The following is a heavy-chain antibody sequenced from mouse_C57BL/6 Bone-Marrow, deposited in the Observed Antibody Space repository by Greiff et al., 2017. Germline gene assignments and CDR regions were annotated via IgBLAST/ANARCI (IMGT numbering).Heavy chain of an antibody. J-gene: IGHJ1*03. D-gene: IGHD1-1*01. CDR3: ARKGGSSYDWYFDV. CDR1: GYSFTGYY. Sequence: EVKLQESGPELVKPGASVKISCKASGYSFTGYYMNWVKQSPEKSLEWIGEINPSTGGTTYNQKFKAKATLTVDKSSRTAYMQRKSLTSEDSAVYYCARKGGSSYDWYFDVWGTGTTVTVSS. V-gene: IGHV1-42*01. CDR2: INPSTGGT.